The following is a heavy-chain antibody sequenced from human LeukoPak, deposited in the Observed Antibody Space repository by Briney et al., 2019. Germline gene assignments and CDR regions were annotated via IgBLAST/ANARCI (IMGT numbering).Heavy chain of an antibody. CDR2: IWYDGSNK. V-gene: IGHV3-33*01. D-gene: IGHD6-19*01. J-gene: IGHJ4*02. CDR3: ARDHSSGWYSDYFDY. CDR1: GFPFRSYG. Sequence: RSLRLSCAASGFPFRSYGMHWVRQAPGKGPEWVAVIWYDGSNKYYADSVKGRFTISRDNSKNTLYLQMNSLRAEDTAVYYCARDHSSGWYSDYFDYWGQGTLVTVSS.